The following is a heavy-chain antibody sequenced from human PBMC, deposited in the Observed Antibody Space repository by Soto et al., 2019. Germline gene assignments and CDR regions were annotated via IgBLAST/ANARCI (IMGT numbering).Heavy chain of an antibody. J-gene: IGHJ3*02. CDR3: AKDLEVAPDAFDI. Sequence: PGGSLRLSCAASGFTFSSYAVSWVRQAPGKGFEWVSAFSGSVVITYYADSVKGRFTISRDNSKNTLYLQMNSLRSEDTAVYYCAKDLEVAPDAFDIWGQGTMVTVSS. CDR1: GFTFSSYA. D-gene: IGHD2-21*01. CDR2: FSGSVVIT. V-gene: IGHV3-23*01.